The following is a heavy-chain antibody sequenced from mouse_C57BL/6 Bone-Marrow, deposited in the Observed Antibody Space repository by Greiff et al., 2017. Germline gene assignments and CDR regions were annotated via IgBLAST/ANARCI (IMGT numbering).Heavy chain of an antibody. CDR2: ISSGSSTI. CDR3: ARWSPLATALSPGFAY. Sequence: DVMLVESGGGLVKPGGSLKLSCAASGFTFSDYGMHWVRQAPEKGLEWVAYISSGSSTIYYADTVKGRFTFSRDNAKNTLFMQMTSLRSEDTAMYYCARWSPLATALSPGFAYWGQGTLVTVSA. J-gene: IGHJ3*01. CDR1: GFTFSDYG. D-gene: IGHD1-2*01. V-gene: IGHV5-17*01.